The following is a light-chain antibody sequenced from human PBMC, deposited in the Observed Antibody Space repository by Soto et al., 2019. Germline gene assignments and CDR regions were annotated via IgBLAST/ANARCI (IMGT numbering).Light chain of an antibody. CDR2: EVY. CDR3: SSFAGTNSFV. CDR1: NSDVGGYDR. V-gene: IGLV2-14*01. Sequence: QSALTQPASVSGSPGQSITISCTGTNSDVGGYDRVSWYQHHPGKAPKLLIFEVYNRPSGISDRFSGSKSGDTASLTISGLQAEDEADYYCSSFAGTNSFVFGTGTKLTVL. J-gene: IGLJ1*01.